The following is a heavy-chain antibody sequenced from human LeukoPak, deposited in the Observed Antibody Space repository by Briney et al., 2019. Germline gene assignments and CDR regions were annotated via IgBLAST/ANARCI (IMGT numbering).Heavy chain of an antibody. CDR1: GFTFSSYS. CDR3: ARDQSRASHFDY. V-gene: IGHV3-21*01. CDR2: ISSSSSYI. J-gene: IGHJ4*02. D-gene: IGHD6-13*01. Sequence: GGSLRLSCAASGFTFSSYSMNWVRQAPGKGVEWVSSISSSSSYIYYADSVKGRFTISRDNSKNTLYLQLNSLRGEDTAVYYCARDQSRASHFDYWGQGTLVTVSS.